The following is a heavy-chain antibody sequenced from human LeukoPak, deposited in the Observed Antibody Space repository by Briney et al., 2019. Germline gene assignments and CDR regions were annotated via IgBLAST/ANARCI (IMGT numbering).Heavy chain of an antibody. J-gene: IGHJ6*03. Sequence: ASVKVSCKASGYTFTSYGISWVRQAPGQGLEWIGWIRADNGNTNYAPKLQGRVTITTDTSTSAADMELRSLRSDDTAVYYCARESRASYDLDYYYYYYMDVWGKGTTVTVSS. V-gene: IGHV1-18*01. D-gene: IGHD1-26*01. CDR3: ARESRASYDLDYYYYYYMDV. CDR1: GYTFTSYG. CDR2: IRADNGNT.